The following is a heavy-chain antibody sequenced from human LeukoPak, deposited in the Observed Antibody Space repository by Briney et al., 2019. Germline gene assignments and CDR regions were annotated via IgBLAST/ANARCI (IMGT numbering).Heavy chain of an antibody. CDR1: GFTVSSNY. CDR2: IYRGGST. J-gene: IGHJ6*02. V-gene: IGHV3-66*01. CDR3: ARGMVCGGDCYYYYYYGMDV. D-gene: IGHD2-21*02. Sequence: PGGSLRLSCAASGFTVSSNYMSWVRQAPGKGLEWVSVIYRGGSTYYADSVKGRFTISRDNSKNTLYLQMNSLRAEDTAVYYCARGMVCGGDCYYYYYYGMDVWGQGTTVTVSS.